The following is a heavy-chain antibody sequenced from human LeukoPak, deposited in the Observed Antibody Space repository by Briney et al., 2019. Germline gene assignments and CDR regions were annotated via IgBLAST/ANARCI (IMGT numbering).Heavy chain of an antibody. D-gene: IGHD3-10*01. CDR1: GGTFSSYA. Sequence: GSTVKVSCKASGGTFSSYAISWVRHAPGQGLEWMGRIIPIPGIANYAQKFQGRVTITADKSTSTAYMELSSLRSEDTAVYYCARDRYYGSGRRPLDAFDIWGQGTMVTVSS. CDR2: IIPIPGIA. CDR3: ARDRYYGSGRRPLDAFDI. V-gene: IGHV1-69*04. J-gene: IGHJ3*02.